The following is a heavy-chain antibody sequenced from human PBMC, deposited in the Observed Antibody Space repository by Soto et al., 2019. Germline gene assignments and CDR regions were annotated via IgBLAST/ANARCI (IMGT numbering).Heavy chain of an antibody. CDR1: GYTFSSYS. V-gene: IGHV1-18*01. CDR2: ISTTSGNT. D-gene: IGHD2-8*01. CDR3: ARDNGYYDF. Sequence: QIQMVQSGAEVKQPGASVKISCKTSGYTFSSYSINWVRQAPGQGLEWMAWISTTSGNTHYAERVQGRVTVTLDKSARTAFMEMWGLTSDDTAVYVCARDNGYYDFCGQGTLVTVSS. J-gene: IGHJ4*02.